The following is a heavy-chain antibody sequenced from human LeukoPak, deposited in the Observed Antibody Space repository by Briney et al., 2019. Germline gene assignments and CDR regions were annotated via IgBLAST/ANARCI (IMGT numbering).Heavy chain of an antibody. D-gene: IGHD5-18*01. V-gene: IGHV1-18*01. CDR1: GYTFTSYG. CDR2: ISAYNGNT. CDR3: ARDRDNTAMVTPYFDY. Sequence: ASVKVSCKASGYTFTSYGISWVRQAPGQGLEWMGWISAYNGNTNYAQKLQGRVTMTTDTSTSTAYMELRSLRSDDTAVYYCARDRDNTAMVTPYFDYWGQGTLVTVSS. J-gene: IGHJ4*02.